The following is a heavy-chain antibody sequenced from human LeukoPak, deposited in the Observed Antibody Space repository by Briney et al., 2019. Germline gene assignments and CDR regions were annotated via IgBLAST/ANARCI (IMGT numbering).Heavy chain of an antibody. Sequence: ASVKVSCKASGYTFTSYDINWVRQATGQGLEWMGWMNPNSGNTGYAQKFQGRVTMTRNTSISTAYTELSSLRSEDTAVYYCARGRPTAQLVRWHNWFDPWGQGTLVTVSS. D-gene: IGHD6-6*01. CDR3: ARGRPTAQLVRWHNWFDP. CDR2: MNPNSGNT. V-gene: IGHV1-8*01. CDR1: GYTFTSYD. J-gene: IGHJ5*02.